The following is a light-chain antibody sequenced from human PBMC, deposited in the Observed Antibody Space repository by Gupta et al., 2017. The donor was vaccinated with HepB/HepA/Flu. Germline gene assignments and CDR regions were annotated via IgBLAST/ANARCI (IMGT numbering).Light chain of an antibody. CDR3: RQYDNYPRT. J-gene: IGKJ1*01. CDR1: QGIRND. V-gene: IGKV1-6*01. CDR2: AAS. Sequence: AIQMTQSQSSLSASVGDRVTITCRASQGIRNDLGWYQQKPGKAPKLLIYAASRLQSGIPSRFSGSGSGTDFTLTISSLQPEDFATYYCRQYDNYPRTFGQGTKVEIK.